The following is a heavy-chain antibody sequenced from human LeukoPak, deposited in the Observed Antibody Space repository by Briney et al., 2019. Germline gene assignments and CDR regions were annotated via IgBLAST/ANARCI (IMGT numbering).Heavy chain of an antibody. J-gene: IGHJ3*02. Sequence: GGSLRLSCAASGFTFSSYSMNWVRQAPGKGLEWDSSISSSSSYIYYADSVKGRFTISRDNAKNSLYLQMNSLRAEDTAVYYCARATIFGVVTADAFDIWGQGTMVTVSS. CDR1: GFTFSSYS. CDR3: ARATIFGVVTADAFDI. V-gene: IGHV3-21*01. CDR2: ISSSSSYI. D-gene: IGHD3-3*01.